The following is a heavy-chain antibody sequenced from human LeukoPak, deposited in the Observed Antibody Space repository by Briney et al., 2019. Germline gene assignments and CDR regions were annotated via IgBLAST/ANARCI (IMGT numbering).Heavy chain of an antibody. V-gene: IGHV3-30*03. Sequence: PGGSLRLSCAASGFTFSSYSMSWVRQAPGKGLEWVAVISYDGSNKYYADSVKGRFTISRDNSKNTLYLQMNSLRAEDTAVYYCARDTAHSNYIFDPWGQGTLVTVSS. D-gene: IGHD4-4*01. CDR1: GFTFSSYS. CDR2: ISYDGSNK. CDR3: ARDTAHSNYIFDP. J-gene: IGHJ5*02.